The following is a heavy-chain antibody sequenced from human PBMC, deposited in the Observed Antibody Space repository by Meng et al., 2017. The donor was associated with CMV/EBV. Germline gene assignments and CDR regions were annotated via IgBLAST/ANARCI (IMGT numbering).Heavy chain of an antibody. CDR3: ARGGPYYDFWSGLLTDY. J-gene: IGHJ4*02. V-gene: IGHV3-74*01. D-gene: IGHD3-3*01. Sequence: LTGAASGITFSSYWMHWVRQAPGKGLVWVSRINSDGRSTSYADSVKGRFTNSRDNAKNTLYLQRNSLRAEDTAVYYCARGGPYYDFWSGLLTDYWGQGTLVTVSS. CDR1: GITFSSYW. CDR2: INSDGRST.